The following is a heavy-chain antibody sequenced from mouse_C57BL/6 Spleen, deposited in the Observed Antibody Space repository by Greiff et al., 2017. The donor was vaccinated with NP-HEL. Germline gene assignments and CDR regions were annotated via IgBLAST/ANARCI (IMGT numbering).Heavy chain of an antibody. CDR1: GFTFSSYA. D-gene: IGHD1-1*01. V-gene: IGHV5-9-1*02. CDR2: ISSGGDYI. CDR3: TREGLLRYSYAMDY. Sequence: EVKLMESGEGLVKPGGSLKLSCAASGFTFSSYAMSWVRQTPEKRLEWVAYISSGGDYIYYADTVKGRFTISRDNARNTLYLQMSSLKSEDTAMYYCTREGLLRYSYAMDYWGQGTSVTVSS. J-gene: IGHJ4*01.